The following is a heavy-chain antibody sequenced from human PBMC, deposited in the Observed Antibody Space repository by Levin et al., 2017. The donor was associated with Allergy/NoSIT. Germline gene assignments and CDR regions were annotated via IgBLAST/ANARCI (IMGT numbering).Heavy chain of an antibody. V-gene: IGHV4-39*01. J-gene: IGHJ5*02. Sequence: PGGSLRLSCTVSGGSISSSSYYWGWIRQPPGKGLEWIGSIYYSGSTYYNPSLKSRVTISVDTSKNQFSLKLSSVTAADTAVYYCASLLWFGTYNWFDPWGQGTLVTVSS. CDR2: IYYSGST. D-gene: IGHD3-10*01. CDR1: GGSISSSSYY. CDR3: ASLLWFGTYNWFDP.